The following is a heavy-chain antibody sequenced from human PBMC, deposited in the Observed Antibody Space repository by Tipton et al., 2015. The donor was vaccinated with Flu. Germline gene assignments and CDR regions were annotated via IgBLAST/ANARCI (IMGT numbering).Heavy chain of an antibody. D-gene: IGHD3-10*02. J-gene: IGHJ3*02. CDR3: AALFRVVSTAVDDAFDI. V-gene: IGHV3-33*01. CDR1: GFTFSSYG. Sequence: PLRLSCAASGFTFSSYGMHWVRQAPGKGLEWVAVIWYDGSKKYYTDSVKGRFTISRDNSKNTLYLQMNSLGAEDSAVYYCAALFRVVSTAVDDAFDIWAQWTMVALSS. CDR2: IWYDGSKK.